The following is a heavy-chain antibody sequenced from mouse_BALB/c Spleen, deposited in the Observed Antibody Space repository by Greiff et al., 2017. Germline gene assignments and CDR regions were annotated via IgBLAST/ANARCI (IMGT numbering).Heavy chain of an antibody. CDR1: GFTFSSYT. D-gene: IGHD1-1*01. J-gene: IGHJ1*01. CDR2: ISNGGGST. CDR3: ARKYYGSSYRYFED. V-gene: IGHV5-12-2*01. Sequence: EVMLVESGGGLVKPGGSLTLSCAASGFTFSSYTMSWVRQTPAKRLVWVAYISNGGGSTYYPDTVKDRFTISRDNAKNTLYLQMSSLKSEDTAMYYCARKYYGSSYRYFEDGGEGTTVTVSS.